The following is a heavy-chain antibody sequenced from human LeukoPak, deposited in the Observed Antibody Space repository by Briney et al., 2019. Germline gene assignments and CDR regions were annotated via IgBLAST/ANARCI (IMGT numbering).Heavy chain of an antibody. CDR2: ISSSSSTI. V-gene: IGHV3-48*04. J-gene: IGHJ6*03. CDR1: GFTFSSYS. Sequence: GGSLRLSCAASGFTFSSYSMNWVRQAPGKGLEWVSYISSSSSTIYYADCVKGRFTISRDNAKNSLYLQMNSLRAEDTAVYYCAKRQNYYMDVWGKGTTVTVSS. D-gene: IGHD1-1*01. CDR3: AKRQNYYMDV.